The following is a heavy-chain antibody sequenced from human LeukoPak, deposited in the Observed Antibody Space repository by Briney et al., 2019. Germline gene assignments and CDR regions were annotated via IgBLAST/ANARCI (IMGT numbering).Heavy chain of an antibody. CDR1: GFTFSGYP. Sequence: GGSLRLSCAASGFTFSGYPIHWVRQAPGKGLEWVAVISYDGSNKYYADSVKGRFTISRDNSKNTLYLQMNSLRAEDTAVYYCAKGGDTAMEPFDYWGQGPRSPSP. J-gene: IGHJ4*02. CDR3: AKGGDTAMEPFDY. V-gene: IGHV3-30*04. CDR2: ISYDGSNK. D-gene: IGHD5-18*01.